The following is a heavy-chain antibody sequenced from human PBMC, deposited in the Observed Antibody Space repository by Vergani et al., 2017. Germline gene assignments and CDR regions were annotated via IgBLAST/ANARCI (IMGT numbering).Heavy chain of an antibody. CDR1: GGSFSGYY. CDR3: ARGLAVATFDY. J-gene: IGHJ4*02. V-gene: IGHV4-34*01. Sequence: QVQLPQWGAGLLKPSETLSLTCAVYGGSFSGYYWSWIRQPPGKGLEWIGEINHSGSTNYNPSLKSRVTISVDTSKNQFSLKLSSVTAADTAVYYCARGLAVATFDYWGQGTLVTVSS. CDR2: INHSGST. D-gene: IGHD4-23*01.